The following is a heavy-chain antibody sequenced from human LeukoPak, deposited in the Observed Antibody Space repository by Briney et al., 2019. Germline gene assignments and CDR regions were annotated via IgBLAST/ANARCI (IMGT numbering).Heavy chain of an antibody. D-gene: IGHD2-2*01. J-gene: IGHJ4*02. CDR3: AKGRAQYCGSTSCYAFDY. V-gene: IGHV3-33*06. Sequence: GGSLRLSCAASGFTLSSYGMHWVRQAPGKGLEWVAVIWYDGSNKYYADSVKGRFTISRDNSKNTLYLQMNSLRAEDTAVYYCAKGRAQYCGSTSCYAFDYWGQGTLVTVSS. CDR2: IWYDGSNK. CDR1: GFTLSSYG.